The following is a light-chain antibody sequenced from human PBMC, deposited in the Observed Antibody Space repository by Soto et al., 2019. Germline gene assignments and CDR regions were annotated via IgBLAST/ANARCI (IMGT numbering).Light chain of an antibody. CDR2: AAS. CDR1: QSISSY. Sequence: DIQMTQSPSSLSASVGDRVTITCRASQSISSYLNWYQQKPGKAPKLLIYAASSLQSGVPSRFSGSGSGTDFTLTISSVQPEDFATYYCQQSAFGQGTKVEIK. J-gene: IGKJ1*01. CDR3: QQSA. V-gene: IGKV1-39*01.